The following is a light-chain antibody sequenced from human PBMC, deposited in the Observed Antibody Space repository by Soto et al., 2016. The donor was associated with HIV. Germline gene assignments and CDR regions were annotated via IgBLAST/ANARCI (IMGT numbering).Light chain of an antibody. CDR3: QVWDSSSDHWV. J-gene: IGLJ3*02. CDR1: DIGSKS. CDR2: DDD. V-gene: IGLV3-21*03. Sequence: SHVLPQPPSVSVAPGKTARITCGGNDIGSKSVHWYQQKPGQAPVLVVYDDDDRPSGIPERFSGSSSGNTATLTISRVEIGDEADYYCQVWDSSSDHWVFGGGTKLTVL.